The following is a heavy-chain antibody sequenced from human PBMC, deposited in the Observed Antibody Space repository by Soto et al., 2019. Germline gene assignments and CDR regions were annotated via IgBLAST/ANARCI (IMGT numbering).Heavy chain of an antibody. CDR3: ARDGYYESSGYLTDI. CDR2: IYYSGST. D-gene: IGHD3-22*01. V-gene: IGHV4-59*12. J-gene: IGHJ4*02. Sequence: SETLSLTCTVSGGSISSYYWSWIRQPPGKGLEWIGYIYYSGSTYYNPSLKSRVSISIDRSKNQFSLKLSSVTAADTAVYYCARDGYYESSGYLTDIWGQGALVTVSS. CDR1: GGSISSYY.